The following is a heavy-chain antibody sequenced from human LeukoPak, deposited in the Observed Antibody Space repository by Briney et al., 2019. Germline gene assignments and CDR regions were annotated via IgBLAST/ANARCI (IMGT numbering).Heavy chain of an antibody. V-gene: IGHV4-39*07. CDR1: GDSISSSSYY. J-gene: IGHJ5*02. D-gene: IGHD3-22*01. CDR3: ARLKIVTMIVVGYNWFDP. Sequence: SETLSLTCTVSGDSISSSSYYWSWIRQPPGKGLEWIGEINHSGSTNYNPSLKSRVTISVDTSKNRFSLKLSSVTAADTAVYYCARLKIVTMIVVGYNWFDPWGQGTLVTVSS. CDR2: INHSGST.